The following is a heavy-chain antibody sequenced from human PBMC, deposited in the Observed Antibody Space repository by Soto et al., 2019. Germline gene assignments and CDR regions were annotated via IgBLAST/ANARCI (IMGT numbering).Heavy chain of an antibody. J-gene: IGHJ6*02. D-gene: IGHD6-6*01. CDR1: GFTFSSYG. Sequence: PGGSLRLSCAASGFTFSSYGMHWVRQAPGKGLEWVAVISYDGSNKYYADSVKGRFTISRDNSKNTLYLQMNSLRAEDTAVYYCAKPYSSSYYYYGMDVWGQGTTVTVSS. CDR2: ISYDGSNK. V-gene: IGHV3-30*18. CDR3: AKPYSSSYYYYGMDV.